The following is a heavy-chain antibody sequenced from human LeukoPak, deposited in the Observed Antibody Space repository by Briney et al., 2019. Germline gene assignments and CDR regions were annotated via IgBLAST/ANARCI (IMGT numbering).Heavy chain of an antibody. D-gene: IGHD3-10*01. CDR3: AKGSRGGRPYYFDS. CDR2: IDNSGAHT. Sequence: GGSLRLSCAASGFTFSGYAMSWVRQAPGEGLDWVSAIDNSGAHTWYADSVKGRFTISRDNSRSTLYLQMNSLRAEDTAMYYCAKGSRGGRPYYFDSWGRGTLDTVSS. V-gene: IGHV3-23*05. CDR1: GFTFSGYA. J-gene: IGHJ4*02.